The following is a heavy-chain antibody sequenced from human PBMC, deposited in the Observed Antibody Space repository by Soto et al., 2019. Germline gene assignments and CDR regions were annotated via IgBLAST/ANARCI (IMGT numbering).Heavy chain of an antibody. CDR3: AKDPEPNYDILTGYYPNWFDP. Sequence: PGGSLRLSCAASGFTFSSYAMSWVRQAPGKGLEWVSAISGSGGSTYYADSVKGRFTISRDNSKNTLYLQMNSLRAEDTAVYYCAKDPEPNYDILTGYYPNWFDPWGQGTLVTVSS. D-gene: IGHD3-9*01. V-gene: IGHV3-23*01. CDR2: ISGSGGST. J-gene: IGHJ5*02. CDR1: GFTFSSYA.